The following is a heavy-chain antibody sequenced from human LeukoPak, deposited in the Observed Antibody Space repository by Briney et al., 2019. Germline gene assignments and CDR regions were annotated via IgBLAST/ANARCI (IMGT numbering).Heavy chain of an antibody. CDR1: GFTFSSYA. CDR2: ISGSGGST. V-gene: IGHV3-23*01. Sequence: GGSLRLSCAAFGFTFSSYAMSWVRQAPGKGLEWVSAISGSGGSTYYADSVKGRFTISRDNSKNTLYLQMNSLRAEDTAVYYCAKESGWSGAVAGHHQHYFDYWGQGTLVTVSS. CDR3: AKESGWSGAVAGHHQHYFDY. D-gene: IGHD6-19*01. J-gene: IGHJ4*02.